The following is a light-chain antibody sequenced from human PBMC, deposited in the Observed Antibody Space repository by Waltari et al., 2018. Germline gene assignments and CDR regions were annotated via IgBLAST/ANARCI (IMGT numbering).Light chain of an antibody. J-gene: IGKJ5*01. CDR3: LQVSNFPIT. CDR2: DTS. V-gene: IGKV1D-12*01. CDR1: QDISRY. Sequence: DIQMTQSPSSVSASLGDRVTITCRASQDISRYLAWYQQTPGRYPKLLIFDTSSLQSGVPSRFSGSGSGTEFTLTISSLQPEDFATYYCLQVSNFPITFGQGTRLEIK.